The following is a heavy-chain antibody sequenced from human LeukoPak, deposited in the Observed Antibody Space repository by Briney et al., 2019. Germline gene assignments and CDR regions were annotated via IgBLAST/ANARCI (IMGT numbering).Heavy chain of an antibody. CDR2: IRYDGSNK. V-gene: IGHV3-30*02. CDR3: AKDRRTTETYYYYYYMDV. CDR1: GFTFSSYS. D-gene: IGHD4-17*01. J-gene: IGHJ6*03. Sequence: PGGSLRLPCAASGFTFSSYSMNWVRQAPGKGLEWVAFIRYDGSNKYYADSVKGRFTISRDNSKNTLYLQMNSLRAEDTAVYYCAKDRRTTETYYYYYYMDVWGKGTTVTISS.